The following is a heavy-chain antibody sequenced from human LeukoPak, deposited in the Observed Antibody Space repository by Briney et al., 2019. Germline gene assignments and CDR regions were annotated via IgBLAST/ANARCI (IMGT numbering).Heavy chain of an antibody. D-gene: IGHD1-26*01. V-gene: IGHV3-23*01. CDR3: AKPGMVGASTFDY. Sequence: GGSLRLSCAASGFTFSRYSMNWVRQAPGKGLEWVSAISGSGGSTYYADSVKGRFTISRDNSKNTLYLQMNSLRAEDTAVYYCAKPGMVGASTFDYWGQGTLVTVSS. J-gene: IGHJ4*02. CDR1: GFTFSRYS. CDR2: ISGSGGST.